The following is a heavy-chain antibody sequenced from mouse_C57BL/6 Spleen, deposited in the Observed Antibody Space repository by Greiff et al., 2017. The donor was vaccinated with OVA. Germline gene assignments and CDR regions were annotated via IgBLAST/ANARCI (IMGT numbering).Heavy chain of an antibody. CDR1: GYTFTDYN. Sequence: EVQGVESGPELVKPGASVKIPCKASGYTFTDYNMDWVKQSHGKRLAWIGDINPNNGGTIYNQKFKGKATLTVDKSSSTAYMELRSLTSEDTAVYYCARRFRYYAMDYWGQGTSVTVSS. V-gene: IGHV1-18*01. CDR2: INPNNGGT. CDR3: ARRFRYYAMDY. D-gene: IGHD3-2*02. J-gene: IGHJ4*01.